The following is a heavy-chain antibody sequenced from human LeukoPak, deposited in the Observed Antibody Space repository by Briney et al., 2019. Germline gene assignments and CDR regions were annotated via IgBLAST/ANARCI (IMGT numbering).Heavy chain of an antibody. CDR2: IWYDGSNK. CDR1: GFTFSSYG. CDR3: ASGTYYYDSSGYLDY. D-gene: IGHD3-22*01. V-gene: IGHV3-33*01. J-gene: IGHJ4*02. Sequence: PGRSLRLSCAASGFTFSSYGMHWVRQAPGKGLEWVAVIWYDGSNKYYADSVKGRFTISRDNSKNTLYLQMNSLRAEDTAVYYCASGTYYYDSSGYLDYWGQGTQVTFSS.